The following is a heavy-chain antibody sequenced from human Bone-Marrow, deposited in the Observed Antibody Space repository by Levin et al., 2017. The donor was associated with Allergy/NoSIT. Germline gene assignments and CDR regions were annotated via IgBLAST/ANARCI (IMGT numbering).Heavy chain of an antibody. CDR3: AKDDASYWIDP. CDR2: IGADNTTI. V-gene: IGHV3-48*01. Sequence: SGGSLRLSCDASGFTFSSYGIIWVRQAPGKGLEWVSYIGADNTTIYYADSVKGRFIVSRDNSKNTLYLEMNSLRPEDTALYYCAKDDASYWIDPWGQGTLVTVAS. CDR1: GFTFSSYG. J-gene: IGHJ5*02.